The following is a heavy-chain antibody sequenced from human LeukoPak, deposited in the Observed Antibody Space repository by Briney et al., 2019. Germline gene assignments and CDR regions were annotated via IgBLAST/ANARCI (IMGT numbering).Heavy chain of an antibody. CDR1: GGAINSAGYY. CDR2: IYYSGNT. D-gene: IGHD3-10*01. J-gene: IGHJ6*04. CDR3: ARDQRGSGSYTDDYYAMDV. V-gene: IGHV4-31*03. Sequence: PSETLSLTCSVSGGAINSAGYYWSWIRQHPGKVLEWIGYIYYSGNTYYNPSLKSRVTISVDTSKNHFSLKLTSVTAADTAIYYCARDQRGSGSYTDDYYAMDVWGKGTTVTVSS.